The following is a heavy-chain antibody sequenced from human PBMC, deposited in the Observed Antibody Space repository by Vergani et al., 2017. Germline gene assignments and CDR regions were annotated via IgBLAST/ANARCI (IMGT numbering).Heavy chain of an antibody. J-gene: IGHJ4*02. D-gene: IGHD4-17*01. CDR3: ARQTTVTTYYFDY. Sequence: QLQLQESGPGLVKPSETLSLTCTVSGGSISSSSYYWGWIRQPPGKGLEWIGSIYYSGSTYYNPSLKSRVTISVDTSKNQFSLKLSSVTAADTAVNYCARQTTVTTYYFDYWGQGTLVTVSS. CDR2: IYYSGST. CDR1: GGSISSSSYY. V-gene: IGHV4-39*01.